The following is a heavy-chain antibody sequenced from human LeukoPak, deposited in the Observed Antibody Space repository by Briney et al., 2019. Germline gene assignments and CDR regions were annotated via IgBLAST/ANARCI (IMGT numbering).Heavy chain of an antibody. V-gene: IGHV3-48*01. CDR1: GFTFSTYG. CDR2: ITTGSRTI. J-gene: IGHJ4*02. CDR3: ARDLLAVAGTAHFDY. Sequence: GGSLRLSCAASGFTFSTYGMSWVRRAPGKGLEWVSYITTGSRTIYYADSVKGRFTISRDNAKNSLYLQMNSLRAEDTAVYYCARDLLAVAGTAHFDYWGQGTLVTVSS. D-gene: IGHD6-19*01.